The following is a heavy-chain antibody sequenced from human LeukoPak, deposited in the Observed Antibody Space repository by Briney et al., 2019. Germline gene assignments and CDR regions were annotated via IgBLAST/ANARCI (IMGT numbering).Heavy chain of an antibody. CDR1: GYTFTSYG. V-gene: IGHV1-18*01. Sequence: ASVKVSCKASGYTFTSYGISWVRQAPGQGLEWMGWISAYNGNTNYAQKLQGRVTMTTDTSTSTAYMELRSLRSDDTVVYYCARDLGELEWSYYFDYWGQGTLVTVSS. J-gene: IGHJ4*02. D-gene: IGHD1-1*01. CDR2: ISAYNGNT. CDR3: ARDLGELEWSYYFDY.